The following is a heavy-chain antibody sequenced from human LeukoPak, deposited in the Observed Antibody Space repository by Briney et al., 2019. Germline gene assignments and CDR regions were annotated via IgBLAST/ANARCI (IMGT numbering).Heavy chain of an antibody. D-gene: IGHD3-10*01. CDR1: GGTFSSYA. Sequence: ASVKVSCKASGGTFSSYAISWVRQAPGQGLEWMGGIIPIFGTANYAQKFQGRVTITADESTSTAYMELSSLRSEDTAVYYCAREGHALLWFGELRGLLDYWGQGTLVTVSS. V-gene: IGHV1-69*13. J-gene: IGHJ4*02. CDR2: IIPIFGTA. CDR3: AREGHALLWFGELRGLLDY.